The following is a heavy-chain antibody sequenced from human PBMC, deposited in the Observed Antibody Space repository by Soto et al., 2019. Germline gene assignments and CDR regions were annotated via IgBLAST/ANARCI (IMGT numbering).Heavy chain of an antibody. CDR2: IWYDGSKK. CDR3: ARDGAGTSNWYYFASMDV. Sequence: QVQLVESGGGVVQSGTSLRLSCTASGFTFSSYGMHWVRQAPGKGLEWVAGIWYDGSKKYYGDPVKGRSTISRDNSKNTVYLQMNSLRAEDTAVYYCARDGAGTSNWYYFASMDVWGQGTTVTVSS. V-gene: IGHV3-33*01. CDR1: GFTFSSYG. D-gene: IGHD6-13*01. J-gene: IGHJ6*02.